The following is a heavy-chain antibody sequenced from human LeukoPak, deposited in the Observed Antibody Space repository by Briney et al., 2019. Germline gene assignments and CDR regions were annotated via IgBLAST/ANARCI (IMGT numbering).Heavy chain of an antibody. CDR2: ISISSSYI. D-gene: IGHD3-16*02. CDR3: ARAYDYVWGSYRYSFDY. Sequence: GGSLRLSCAASGFTFSSYSMNWVRQAPGKGLEWVLSISISSSYIYYADSVKGRFTISRDNAKNSLYLQMNSLRAEDTAVYYCARAYDYVWGSYRYSFDYWGTGTLVTVSS. J-gene: IGHJ4*02. CDR1: GFTFSSYS. V-gene: IGHV3-21*01.